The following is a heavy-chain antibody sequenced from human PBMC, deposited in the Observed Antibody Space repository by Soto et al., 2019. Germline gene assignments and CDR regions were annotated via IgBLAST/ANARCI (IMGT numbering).Heavy chain of an antibody. V-gene: IGHV1-69*02. Sequence: QVQLVQSGAEVKKPGSSVKVSCKASGGTFSSYTISWVRQAPGQGLEWMGRIIPILGIANYAQKFQGRVTITADKSTSXDYXEXNSLRSEDTAVYYCARAPSHYDILTGDYYYYYGMDVWGQGTTVTVSS. CDR2: IIPILGIA. D-gene: IGHD3-9*01. CDR3: ARAPSHYDILTGDYYYYYGMDV. J-gene: IGHJ6*02. CDR1: GGTFSSYT.